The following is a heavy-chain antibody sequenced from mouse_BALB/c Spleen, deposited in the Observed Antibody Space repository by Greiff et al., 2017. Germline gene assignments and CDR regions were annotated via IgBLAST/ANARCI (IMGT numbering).Heavy chain of an antibody. J-gene: IGHJ3*01. V-gene: IGHV5-6*01. CDR2: ISSGGSYT. D-gene: IGHD2-10*01. CDR1: GFTFSSYG. CDR3: ARPASYYGNYERFAY. Sequence: EVQVVESGGDLVKPGGSLKLSCAASGFTFSSYGMSWVRQTPDKRLEWVATISSGGSYTYYPDSVKGRFTISRDNAKNPLYLQMSRLKSEDTAMYYCARPASYYGNYERFAYWGQGTLVTVSA.